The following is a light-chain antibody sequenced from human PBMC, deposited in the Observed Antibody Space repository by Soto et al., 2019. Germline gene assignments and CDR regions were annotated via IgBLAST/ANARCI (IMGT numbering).Light chain of an antibody. J-gene: IGLJ1*01. Sequence: QSALTQPASVSGSPGQSITTSCTGTSSDVGAYNLVSWYQHHPDKAPKLMISEVSNRPSGVSDRFSGSKSGNTASLTISGLQAEDEADYYCASLTTTNFVFGTGTKVTV. V-gene: IGLV2-14*01. CDR3: ASLTTTNFV. CDR2: EVS. CDR1: SSDVGAYNL.